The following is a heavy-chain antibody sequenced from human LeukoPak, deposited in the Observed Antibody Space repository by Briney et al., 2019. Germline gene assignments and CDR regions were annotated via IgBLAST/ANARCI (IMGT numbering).Heavy chain of an antibody. CDR1: GFTFSSYE. CDR3: ARVSGRWLQFSDY. D-gene: IGHD5-24*01. V-gene: IGHV3-48*03. CDR2: ISSSGSTI. Sequence: PGGSLRLSCAASGFTFSSYEMNWIRQAPGKGLEWVSYISSSGSTIYYADSVKGRFTISRDNAKNSLYLQMNSLRAEDTAVYYCARVSGRWLQFSDYWGQGTLVTVSS. J-gene: IGHJ4*02.